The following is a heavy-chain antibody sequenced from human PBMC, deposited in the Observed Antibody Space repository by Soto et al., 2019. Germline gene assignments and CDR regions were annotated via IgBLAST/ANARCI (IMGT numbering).Heavy chain of an antibody. J-gene: IGHJ5*02. Sequence: SVKVSCKASGGTFSSYTISWVRQAPGQGLEWMGRIIPILGIANYAQKFQGRITITADKSTSTAYMELSSLRSEDTAVYYCARGSAYYVSGSPPSRFDPWGQGTLVTVSS. D-gene: IGHD3-10*01. V-gene: IGHV1-69*02. CDR3: ARGSAYYVSGSPPSRFDP. CDR2: IIPILGIA. CDR1: GGTFSSYT.